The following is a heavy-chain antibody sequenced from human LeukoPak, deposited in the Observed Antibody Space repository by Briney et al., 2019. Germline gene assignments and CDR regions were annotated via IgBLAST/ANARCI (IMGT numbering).Heavy chain of an antibody. CDR1: GFTFSSYG. Sequence: PGGSLRLSCVASGFTFSSYGMHWVRQAPGEGLGWVAVISDDGSKKYYVDSVKGRFTISRDNSKNTLYLQMNSLRAEDTAVYYCAKDGQGLTYYFDHWGQGTLVTVSS. D-gene: IGHD3-16*01. CDR3: AKDGQGLTYYFDH. V-gene: IGHV3-30*18. J-gene: IGHJ4*02. CDR2: ISDDGSKK.